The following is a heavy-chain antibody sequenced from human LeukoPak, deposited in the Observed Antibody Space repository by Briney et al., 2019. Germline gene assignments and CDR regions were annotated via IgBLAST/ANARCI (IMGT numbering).Heavy chain of an antibody. V-gene: IGHV3-74*01. CDR3: GGGGYLLDY. CDR1: GFSHGTDW. J-gene: IGHJ4*02. CDR2: INSDGSTT. D-gene: IGHD1-26*01. Sequence: GGSLRLFCASSGFSHGTDWMNWVRQAPGKGLVCVSRINSDGSTTTYADSVKGRFTISRDNAKNTLYLQMNSLRAEDTAVYYCGGGGYLLDYWGQGTLVTVSS.